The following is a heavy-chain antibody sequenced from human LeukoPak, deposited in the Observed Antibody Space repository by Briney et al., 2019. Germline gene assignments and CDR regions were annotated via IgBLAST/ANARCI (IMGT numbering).Heavy chain of an antibody. J-gene: IGHJ4*02. CDR1: GFSLSTYG. CDR2: ITGTGGST. CDR3: AKDHGTAVAGFYY. V-gene: IGHV3-23*01. D-gene: IGHD6-19*01. Sequence: PGGSLRLSCAASGFSLSTYGVSRVRQPPGKGLEWVSGITGTGGSTYYADSVKGRFTVSRDTSKNTLYLQMNSLRAEDTAIYYCAKDHGTAVAGFYYWGQGTLVTVSS.